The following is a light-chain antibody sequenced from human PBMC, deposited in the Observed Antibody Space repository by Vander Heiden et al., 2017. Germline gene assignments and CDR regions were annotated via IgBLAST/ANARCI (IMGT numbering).Light chain of an antibody. CDR3: ATWDDSLNGWV. V-gene: IGLV1-44*01. J-gene: IGLJ3*02. CDR1: RSNLGSNT. CDR2: SDN. Sequence: QSVLTQPSSASETPGQRVTIPCSGSRSNLGSNTEIWTHQSPGTDPKLLIYSDNQRPSGVPDRFSGSKSGTSASLAISGLQSEDEADYYCATWDDSLNGWVFGGGTKLTVL.